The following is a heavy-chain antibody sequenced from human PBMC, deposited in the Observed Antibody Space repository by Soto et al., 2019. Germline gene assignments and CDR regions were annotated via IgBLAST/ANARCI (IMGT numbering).Heavy chain of an antibody. CDR3: ARGSGDYVLRYFDPAYGMDV. CDR1: GGSINSYY. CDR2: IYYSGST. D-gene: IGHD3-9*01. V-gene: IGHV4-59*01. J-gene: IGHJ6*02. Sequence: SETLSLTCTVSGGSINSYYWSWIRQPPGKGLEWIGYIYYSGSTNYNPSLKSRATISVDTSKNQFTLKLSSVTAADTAVYYCARGSGDYVLRYFDPAYGMDVWGQGTTVTVSS.